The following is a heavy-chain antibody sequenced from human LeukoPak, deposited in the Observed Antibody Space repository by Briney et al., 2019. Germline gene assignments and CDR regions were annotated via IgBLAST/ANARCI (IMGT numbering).Heavy chain of an antibody. J-gene: IGHJ4*02. D-gene: IGHD6-19*01. Sequence: PSETLSLTCTVSGGSISSYYWSWIRQPPGKGLEWIGYIYYSGSTNYNPSLKSRVTISVDTSKNQFSLKLSSVTAADTAVYYCARVFSVADYYFDYWGQGTLVTAPS. CDR1: GGSISSYY. CDR2: IYYSGST. V-gene: IGHV4-59*01. CDR3: ARVFSVADYYFDY.